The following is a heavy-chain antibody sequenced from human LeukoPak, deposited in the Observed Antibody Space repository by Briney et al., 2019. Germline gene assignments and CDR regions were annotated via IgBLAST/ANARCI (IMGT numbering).Heavy chain of an antibody. V-gene: IGHV1-18*04. CDR3: ARVTYYYDSSGSDSTFDY. CDR1: GYTFTSYY. CDR2: ISAYNGNT. Sequence: ASVKVSCKASGYTFTSYYMHWVRQAPGQGLEWMGWISAYNGNTNYAQKLQGRVTMTTDTSTSTAYMELRSLRSDDTAVYYCARVTYYYDSSGSDSTFDYWGQGTLVTVSS. D-gene: IGHD3-22*01. J-gene: IGHJ4*02.